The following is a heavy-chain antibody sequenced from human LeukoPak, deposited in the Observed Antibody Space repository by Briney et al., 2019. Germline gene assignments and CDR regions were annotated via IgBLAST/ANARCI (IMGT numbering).Heavy chain of an antibody. CDR3: ARAPGFDYFDY. CDR1: GYSISSGYY. Sequence: SETLSLTCAVSGYSISSGYYWGWIRQPPGKGLEWIGSIYHSESTYYNPSLKSRVTISVDTSKNQFSLKLSSVTAADTAVYYCARAPGFDYFDYWGQGTLVTVSS. CDR2: IYHSEST. V-gene: IGHV4-38-2*01. J-gene: IGHJ4*02.